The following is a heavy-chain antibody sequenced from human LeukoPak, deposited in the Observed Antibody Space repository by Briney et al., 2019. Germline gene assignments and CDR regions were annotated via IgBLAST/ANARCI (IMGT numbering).Heavy chain of an antibody. D-gene: IGHD1-14*01. V-gene: IGHV3-30-3*01. CDR3: ARDPILGPPDYFDY. CDR2: TLNDENIK. Sequence: GGSLRLSCAASGFTFNSYTMLWVRQAPGKGLEGVAVTLNDENIKYYADSVKGRFTISRDNSRDTLFLEMSSLRVEDTAVYYCARDPILGPPDYFDYWGRGTLVTVSS. J-gene: IGHJ4*02. CDR1: GFTFNSYT.